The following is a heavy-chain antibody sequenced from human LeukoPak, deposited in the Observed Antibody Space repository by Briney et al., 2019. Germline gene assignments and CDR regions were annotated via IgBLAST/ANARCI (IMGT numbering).Heavy chain of an antibody. D-gene: IGHD6-13*01. CDR2: IKEDGSEE. Sequence: GGSLRLSCAASGFTFSSYSMNWVRQAPGKGLEWVANIKEDGSEEYYVDSLEGRFTISRDNAKNSLYLQMNSLRAEDTAMYYCARDSAGNDYWGQGTLVTVSS. CDR3: ARDSAGNDY. J-gene: IGHJ4*02. CDR1: GFTFSSYS. V-gene: IGHV3-7*01.